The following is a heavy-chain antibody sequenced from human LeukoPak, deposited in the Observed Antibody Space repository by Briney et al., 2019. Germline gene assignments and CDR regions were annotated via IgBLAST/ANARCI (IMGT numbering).Heavy chain of an antibody. CDR3: ARAGSYRFDY. V-gene: IGHV3-74*01. CDR1: GFTFSNDA. Sequence: GGSLRLSCAASGFTFSNDAMTWVRQAPGQGLVWLSRINADGGTINYVDSVKGRFTVSRDNAKNTLYLQMNSLGVEDTAIYYCARAGSYRFDYWGPGTQVTVSS. J-gene: IGHJ4*02. D-gene: IGHD3-16*02. CDR2: INADGGTI.